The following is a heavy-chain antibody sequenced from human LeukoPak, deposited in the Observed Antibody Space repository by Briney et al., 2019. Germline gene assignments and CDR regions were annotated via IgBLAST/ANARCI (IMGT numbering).Heavy chain of an antibody. Sequence: SETLSLTCTDSGVSISSNSYYWGWIRQPPGKELEWVGSMSYGGSTYYNPSLKSRVTMSVDTSKNQFSLKLTPVTAADTAVYHCARHPFAAHHRVDYWGQGTLVTVSS. CDR2: MSYGGST. V-gene: IGHV4-39*01. CDR3: ARHPFAAHHRVDY. J-gene: IGHJ4*02. D-gene: IGHD6-6*01. CDR1: GVSISSNSYY.